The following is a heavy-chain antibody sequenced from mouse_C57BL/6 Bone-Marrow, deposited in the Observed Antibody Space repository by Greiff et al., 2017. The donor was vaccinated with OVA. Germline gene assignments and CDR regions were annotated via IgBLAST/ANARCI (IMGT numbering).Heavy chain of an antibody. V-gene: IGHV5-6*01. Sequence: EVKLQESGGDLVKPGGSLKLSCAASGFTFSSYGMSWVRQTPDKRLEWVATISSGGSYTYYPDSVKGRFTISRDNAKNTLYLQMSSLKSEDTAMYYCARHELFAYWGQGTLVTVSA. J-gene: IGHJ3*01. CDR1: GFTFSSYG. CDR2: ISSGGSYT. CDR3: ARHELFAY.